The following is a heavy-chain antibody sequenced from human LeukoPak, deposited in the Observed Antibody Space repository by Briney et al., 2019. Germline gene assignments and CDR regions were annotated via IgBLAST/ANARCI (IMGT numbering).Heavy chain of an antibody. Sequence: GESLKISCKGSGYSFTSYWIGWVRQMPGKGLEWMGIIYPGDSDTRYSPSFQGQVTISADKSISTAYLQWSSLKASDTAMYYCARHRGVDDYSNYALDYWGQGTLVTVSS. V-gene: IGHV5-51*01. D-gene: IGHD4-11*01. CDR3: ARHRGVDDYSNYALDY. CDR2: IYPGDSDT. CDR1: GYSFTSYW. J-gene: IGHJ4*02.